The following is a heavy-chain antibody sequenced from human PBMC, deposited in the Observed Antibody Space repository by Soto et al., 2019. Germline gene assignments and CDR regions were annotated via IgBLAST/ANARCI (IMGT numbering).Heavy chain of an antibody. CDR1: GFTFSSYA. CDR3: ARAYEGDYFDY. V-gene: IGHV3-30-3*01. CDR2: ISYDGSNK. Sequence: QVQLVESGGGVVQPGRSLRLSCAASGFTFSSYAMHWVRQAPGQGLEWGAVISYDGSNKYYADSVKGRFTISRENSKNPLYLQMNSLRAEDTAVYYCARAYEGDYFDYWGQGTLVTVSS. D-gene: IGHD3-16*01. J-gene: IGHJ4*02.